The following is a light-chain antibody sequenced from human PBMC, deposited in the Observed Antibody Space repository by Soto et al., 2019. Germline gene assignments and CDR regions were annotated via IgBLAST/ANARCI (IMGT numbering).Light chain of an antibody. CDR3: QQRSNWPPTWT. Sequence: EIVLTQSPATLSLSPGDRATLSCRASQSVSSYLAWYQQKPGQAPRLLIHDASNRATGIPARFSGSGSGTDFTRTISSLEPEEFAVYYCQQRSNWPPTWTFGQGTKVDIK. J-gene: IGKJ1*01. CDR1: QSVSSY. V-gene: IGKV3-11*01. CDR2: DAS.